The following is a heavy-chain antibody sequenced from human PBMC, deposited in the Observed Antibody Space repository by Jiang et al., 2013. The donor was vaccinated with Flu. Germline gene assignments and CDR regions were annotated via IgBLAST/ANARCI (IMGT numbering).Heavy chain of an antibody. CDR2: INHSGKH. Sequence: VYGGSFSGYYWSWIRQPPGKGLEWIGEINHSGKHQLQPVPQESSHHISRHVQNQFSLKLSSVTAADTAVYYCARGVRGVGDAFDIWGQGTMVTVSS. D-gene: IGHD3-10*01. CDR1: GGSFSGYY. V-gene: IGHV4-34*01. CDR3: ARGVRGVGDAFDI. J-gene: IGHJ3*02.